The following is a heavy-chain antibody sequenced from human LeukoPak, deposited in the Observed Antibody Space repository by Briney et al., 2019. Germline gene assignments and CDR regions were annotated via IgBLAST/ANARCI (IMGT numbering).Heavy chain of an antibody. Sequence: ASVKVSCKASGYTFTSYDNNWVRQATGQGLEWMGWMNPNSGNTGYAQKFQGRVTMTRNTSISTAYMELSSLRSEDTAVYYCASYYDSSGYLIDYWGQGTLVTVSS. CDR3: ASYYDSSGYLIDY. CDR1: GYTFTSYD. V-gene: IGHV1-8*01. J-gene: IGHJ4*02. D-gene: IGHD3-22*01. CDR2: MNPNSGNT.